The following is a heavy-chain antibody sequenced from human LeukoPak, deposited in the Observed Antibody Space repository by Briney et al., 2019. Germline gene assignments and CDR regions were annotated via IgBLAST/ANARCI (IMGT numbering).Heavy chain of an antibody. J-gene: IGHJ4*02. D-gene: IGHD2-2*01. Sequence: PGGSLRLSCATSEFTFGSYAMTWVRQAPGKGLEWVSGITGVGGNTYYADSVKGRFTISRDNAKNTLYLQMNSLRAGDTAVYYCVRGDGHLLSSFVDYWGQGTLVTVSS. V-gene: IGHV3-23*01. CDR1: EFTFGSYA. CDR2: ITGVGGNT. CDR3: VRGDGHLLSSFVDY.